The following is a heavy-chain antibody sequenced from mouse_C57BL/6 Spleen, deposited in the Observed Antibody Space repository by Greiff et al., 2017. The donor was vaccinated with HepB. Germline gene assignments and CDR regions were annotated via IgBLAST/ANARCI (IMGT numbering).Heavy chain of an antibody. V-gene: IGHV1-80*01. CDR3: ARSGLPSWFAY. D-gene: IGHD2-4*01. CDR1: GYAFSSYW. J-gene: IGHJ3*01. Sequence: VKLMESGAELVKPGASVKISCKASGYAFSSYWMNWVKQRPGKGLEWIGQIYPGDGDTNYNGKFKGKATLTADKSSSTAYMQLSSLTSEDSAVYFCARSGLPSWFAYWGQGTLVTVSA. CDR2: IYPGDGDT.